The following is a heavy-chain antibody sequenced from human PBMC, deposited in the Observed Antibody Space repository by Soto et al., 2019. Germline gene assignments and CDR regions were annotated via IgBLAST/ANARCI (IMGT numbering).Heavy chain of an antibody. J-gene: IGHJ3*02. CDR2: IYYSGST. D-gene: IGHD6-13*01. Sequence: QVQLQESGPGLVKPSETLSLTCTVSGGSISSYYWSWIRQPPGKGLEWIGYIYYSGSTNYNPSLKSRVTISVDTSKNQFSLKLSSVTAADTAVYYCAREGYSSSWDAWGAFDIWGQGTMVTVSS. CDR3: AREGYSSSWDAWGAFDI. V-gene: IGHV4-59*01. CDR1: GGSISSYY.